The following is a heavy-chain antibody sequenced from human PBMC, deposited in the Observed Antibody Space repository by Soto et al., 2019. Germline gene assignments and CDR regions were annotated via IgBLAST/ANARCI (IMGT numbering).Heavy chain of an antibody. Sequence: GGSLRLSCAASGFTFSSYAMHWVRQAPGKGLEWVAVISYDGSNKYYADSVKGRFTISRDNSKNTLYLQMNSLRAEDTAVYYCARDLLPMIAVAGIIGYWGQGTLVTVSS. V-gene: IGHV3-30-3*01. J-gene: IGHJ4*02. CDR2: ISYDGSNK. CDR1: GFTFSSYA. D-gene: IGHD6-19*01. CDR3: ARDLLPMIAVAGIIGY.